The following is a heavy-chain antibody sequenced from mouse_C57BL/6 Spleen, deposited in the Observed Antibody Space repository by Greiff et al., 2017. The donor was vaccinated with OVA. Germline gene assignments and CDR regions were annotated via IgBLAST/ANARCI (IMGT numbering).Heavy chain of an antibody. CDR3: ARDLDSSGSWFAY. V-gene: IGHV3-6*01. CDR1: GYSITSGYY. Sequence: EVQLQQSGPGLVKPSQSLSLTCSVTGYSITSGYYWNWIRQFPGNKLEWMGYISYDGSNNYNPSLKNRISITRDTSKNQFFLKLNSVTTEDTATYYCARDLDSSGSWFAYWGQGTLVTVSA. CDR2: ISYDGSN. J-gene: IGHJ3*01. D-gene: IGHD3-2*02.